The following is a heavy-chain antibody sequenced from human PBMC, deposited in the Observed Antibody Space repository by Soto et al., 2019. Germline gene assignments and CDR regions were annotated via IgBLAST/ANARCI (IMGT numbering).Heavy chain of an antibody. CDR1: GFTFMNFA. D-gene: IGHD2-15*01. Sequence: VQLLESGGGLVQPGGSLRLSCAASGFTFMNFAMSWVRQAPGKGLEWVSSISGSGGATYYADSVKGRFTISRDNSKNTLNLEVNSLRAEDTAVYYCAKDRVVVVVAAVFDIWGQGTMVTVSS. CDR3: AKDRVVVVVAAVFDI. J-gene: IGHJ3*02. CDR2: ISGSGGAT. V-gene: IGHV3-23*01.